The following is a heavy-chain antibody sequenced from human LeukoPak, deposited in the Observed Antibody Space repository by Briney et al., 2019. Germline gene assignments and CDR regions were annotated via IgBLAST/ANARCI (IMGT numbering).Heavy chain of an antibody. Sequence: GGSLRLSCAASGFTFSSYAMSWVRQAPGKGLEWVSAISGSGGSTYYADSVKGRFTISRDNSKNTLYLQMNSLRAEDTAVYYCAKDGGDPRFLEWLRDAFDIWGQGTMVTVSS. CDR2: ISGSGGST. D-gene: IGHD3-3*01. CDR1: GFTFSSYA. J-gene: IGHJ3*02. CDR3: AKDGGDPRFLEWLRDAFDI. V-gene: IGHV3-23*01.